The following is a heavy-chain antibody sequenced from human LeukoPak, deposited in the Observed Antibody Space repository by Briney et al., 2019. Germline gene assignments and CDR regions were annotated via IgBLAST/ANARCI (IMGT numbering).Heavy chain of an antibody. CDR1: GFTFSAYT. V-gene: IGHV3-21*04. CDR3: ASTQTFDY. Sequence: GGSLRLSCAASGFTFSAYTMNWVRQAPGQGLEWVSSISSSSNYIYYADSVKGRFTISRDNAKSSLYLQLNSLRVEDTAVYHCASTQTFDYWGQGTLVTVPS. CDR2: ISSSSNYI. J-gene: IGHJ4*02.